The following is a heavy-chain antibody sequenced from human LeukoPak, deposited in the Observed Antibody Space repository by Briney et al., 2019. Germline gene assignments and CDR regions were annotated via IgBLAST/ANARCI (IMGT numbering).Heavy chain of an antibody. CDR2: INHSGRT. V-gene: IGHV4-34*01. D-gene: IGHD6-13*01. Sequence: SETLSLTCAVYGGSFSGYYWSWIRQPPGKGLEWIGEINHSGRTNYNPSLKSRVTISVDTSKNQFSLRVSSVTAADTAVYYCARQTSVTWYYFFDQWGKGTLVTVSS. J-gene: IGHJ4*02. CDR3: ARQTSVTWYYFFDQ. CDR1: GGSFSGYY.